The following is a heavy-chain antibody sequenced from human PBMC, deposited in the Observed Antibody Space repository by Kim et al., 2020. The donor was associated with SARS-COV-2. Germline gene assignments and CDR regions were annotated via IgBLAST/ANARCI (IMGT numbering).Heavy chain of an antibody. CDR3: ASLGGIAVAGPSIDY. Sequence: QKYQGRVTMTADESTSTAYMELSSLRSEDTAVYYCASLGGIAVAGPSIDYWGQGTLVTVSS. J-gene: IGHJ4*02. D-gene: IGHD6-19*01. V-gene: IGHV1-69*01.